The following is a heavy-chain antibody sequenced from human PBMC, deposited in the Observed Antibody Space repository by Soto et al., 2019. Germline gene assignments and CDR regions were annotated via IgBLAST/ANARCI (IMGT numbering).Heavy chain of an antibody. CDR1: GFTVSSNY. Sequence: GGSLRLSCAASGFTVSSNYMSWVRQAPGKGLEWVSVIYSGGSTYYADSVKGRFTISRDNSKNTLYLQMNSLRAEDTAVYYCARDLAYCGGDCSRSGLDVWGKGTTVTVSS. V-gene: IGHV3-66*01. J-gene: IGHJ6*04. CDR3: ARDLAYCGGDCSRSGLDV. D-gene: IGHD2-21*01. CDR2: IYSGGST.